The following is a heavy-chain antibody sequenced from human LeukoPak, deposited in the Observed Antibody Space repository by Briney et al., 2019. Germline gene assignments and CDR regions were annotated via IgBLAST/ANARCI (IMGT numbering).Heavy chain of an antibody. CDR2: IYYSGST. CDR1: GVSISSSYYY. Sequence: SETLSLTCIVSGVSISSSYYYWGWIRQPPGKGLEWIGSIYYSGSTYYNPSLKSRVTISVDTSKNQFSLKLSSVTAADTAVYYCASLGVPAAMPAQEVKGDYWGQGTLVTVSS. J-gene: IGHJ4*02. CDR3: ASLGVPAAMPAQEVKGDY. V-gene: IGHV4-39*01. D-gene: IGHD2-2*01.